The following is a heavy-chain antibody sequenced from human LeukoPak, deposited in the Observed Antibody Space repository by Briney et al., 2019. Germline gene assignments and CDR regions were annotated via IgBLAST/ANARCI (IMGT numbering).Heavy chain of an antibody. J-gene: IGHJ4*02. CDR3: ARNIEMATITPGY. CDR2: ISSSSSYI. D-gene: IGHD5-24*01. Sequence: GGSLRLSCAASGFTVSSNYMSWVRQAPGKGLEWVSSISSSSSYIYYADSVKGRFTISRDNAKNSLYLQMNSLRAEDTAVYYCARNIEMATITPGYWGQGTLVTVSS. V-gene: IGHV3-21*01. CDR1: GFTVSSNY.